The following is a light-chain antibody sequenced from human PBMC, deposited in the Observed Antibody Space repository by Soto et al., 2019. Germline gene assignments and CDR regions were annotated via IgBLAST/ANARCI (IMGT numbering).Light chain of an antibody. V-gene: IGKV3-11*01. CDR3: QQRGKLPGT. CDR2: DVS. CDR1: QSVSIY. J-gene: IGKJ2*01. Sequence: EIVLTQSAATLSLSPGERVTLSCMASQSVSIYLAWYQQNPGQAPRLLIYDVSERPTSIPARFSGSGSGTVFTLTLSSLEPGDFAVYYCQQRGKLPGTVGPGTKVDIK.